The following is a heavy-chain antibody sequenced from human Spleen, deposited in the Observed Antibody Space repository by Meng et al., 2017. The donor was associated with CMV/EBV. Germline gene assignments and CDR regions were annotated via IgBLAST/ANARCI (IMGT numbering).Heavy chain of an antibody. J-gene: IGHJ4*02. Sequence: CKTSRNIFTSYYIHWVRQAPGQGLEWMGIINPTGGNAGYAQKFQGRVTMTRDTSTTTVYMELSSLGSNDTAVYYCARELRDSYNFDYWGQGTLVTVSS. CDR2: INPTGGNA. CDR1: RNIFTSYY. D-gene: IGHD5-24*01. CDR3: ARELRDSYNFDY. V-gene: IGHV1-46*01.